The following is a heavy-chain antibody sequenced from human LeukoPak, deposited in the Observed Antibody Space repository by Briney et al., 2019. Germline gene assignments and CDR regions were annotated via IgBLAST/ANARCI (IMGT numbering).Heavy chain of an antibody. CDR3: ARRDSSGSYYFDD. CDR2: ISGSGGST. V-gene: IGHV3-23*01. D-gene: IGHD6-19*01. Sequence: PGGSLRLSCAASGFTFRSYVMSWVRQAPGKGLEWVSLISGSGGSTYYADSVKGRFTISRDNSKNTLSLQMNSLRVEDTAIYYCARRDSSGSYYFDDWGQGILVTVSS. J-gene: IGHJ4*02. CDR1: GFTFRSYV.